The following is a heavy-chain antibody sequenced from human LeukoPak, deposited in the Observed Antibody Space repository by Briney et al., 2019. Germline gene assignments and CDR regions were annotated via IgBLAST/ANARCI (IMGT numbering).Heavy chain of an antibody. D-gene: IGHD6-13*01. J-gene: IGHJ4*02. CDR2: ITGSATTT. V-gene: IGHV3-23*01. CDR1: GFTFSSFA. CDR3: SKDQHMGISGGDDY. Sequence: PGGSLRLSCAASGFTFSSFAMSWVRQAPGKGLEWVSGITGSATTTYYADSVKGRFTISRDNSKNTLYLQMNSLRAEDTALYYCSKDQHMGISGGDDYWGQGTLVTVSS.